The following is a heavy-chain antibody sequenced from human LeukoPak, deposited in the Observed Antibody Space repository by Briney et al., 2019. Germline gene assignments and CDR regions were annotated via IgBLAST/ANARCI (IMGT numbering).Heavy chain of an antibody. V-gene: IGHV4-38-2*02. D-gene: IGHD3-9*01. Sequence: SSETLSLTCTVSGYSISSGYYWGWIRQPPGKGLEWIGSIYHSGSTYYNPSLKSRVTISVDTSNNQFSLKLNSVIAADTAVYHCARDGYDILTGYYVLLDYWGQGMLVTVSS. CDR3: ARDGYDILTGYYVLLDY. CDR1: GYSISSGYY. J-gene: IGHJ4*02. CDR2: IYHSGST.